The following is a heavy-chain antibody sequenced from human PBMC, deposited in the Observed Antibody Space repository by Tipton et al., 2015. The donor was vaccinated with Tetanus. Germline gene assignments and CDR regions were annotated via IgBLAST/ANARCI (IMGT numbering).Heavy chain of an antibody. J-gene: IGHJ6*02. CDR1: GFIFSNYA. D-gene: IGHD4-17*01. Sequence: SLRLSCAASGFIFSNYAMHWVRQAPGKGLEWVALISYDGSNIYYADSVKGRFTISRDDSKETVCLQMSSLRAEDTAVYYCAKLDYGDYGRYYYYEMDVWGQGTTVTVSS. CDR3: AKLDYGDYGRYYYYEMDV. V-gene: IGHV3-30*18. CDR2: ISYDGSNI.